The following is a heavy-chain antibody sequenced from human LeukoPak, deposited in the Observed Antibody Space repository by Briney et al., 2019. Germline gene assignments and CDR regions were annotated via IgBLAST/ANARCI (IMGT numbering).Heavy chain of an antibody. CDR3: ARDLYYYDSSGPFDY. D-gene: IGHD3-22*01. J-gene: IGHJ4*02. V-gene: IGHV3-21*01. CDR1: GFTFSSYS. CDR2: ISRSSSYI. Sequence: PGGSLTLSCAASGFTFSSYSMNWVRQAPAKGLEWVSSISRSSSYIYYADSVKGRFTISRDNAKNSLYLQMNSLRAEDTAVYYCARDLYYYDSSGPFDYWGQGTLVTVSS.